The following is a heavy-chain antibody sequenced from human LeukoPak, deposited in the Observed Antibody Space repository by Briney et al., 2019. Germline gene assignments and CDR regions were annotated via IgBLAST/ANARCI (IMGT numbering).Heavy chain of an antibody. CDR2: IYYSGST. Sequence: PSETLSLTCTVSGGSITSYYRSWIRQPPGKGLEWIGNIYYSGSTFYNPSLKSRVTISVDTSQEQFSLKLSSVTAADTAVYYCAREGWGYNDGRGSFDYWGQGTLVTVSS. CDR3: AREGWGYNDGRGSFDY. J-gene: IGHJ4*02. CDR1: GGSITSYY. V-gene: IGHV4-59*04. D-gene: IGHD3-22*01.